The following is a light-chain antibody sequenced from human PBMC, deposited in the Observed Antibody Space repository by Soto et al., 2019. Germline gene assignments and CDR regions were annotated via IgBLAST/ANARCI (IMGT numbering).Light chain of an antibody. CDR1: QSVSAY. Sequence: EILMTQSPGTLSVSPGERATLSCRASQSVSAYLAWYQQKPGQAPRLLIYGASTRATGIPARFSGSGSGTEFTLTISSLQSEDFALYYCQQYQNWPWITFGQGTRLEIK. CDR3: QQYQNWPWIT. CDR2: GAS. V-gene: IGKV3-15*01. J-gene: IGKJ5*01.